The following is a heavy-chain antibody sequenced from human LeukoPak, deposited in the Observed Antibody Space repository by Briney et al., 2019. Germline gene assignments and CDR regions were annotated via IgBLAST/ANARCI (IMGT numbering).Heavy chain of an antibody. CDR2: IIPIFGTA. CDR3: ARGRMTTVTPLVY. D-gene: IGHD4-17*01. CDR1: GGTFSSYA. V-gene: IGHV1-69*06. J-gene: IGHJ4*02. Sequence: ASVKVSCKASGGTFSSYAISWVRQAPGQGLEWMGGIIPIFGTANYAQKFQGRVTITADKSTSTAYMELSSLRSEDTAVYYCARGRMTTVTPLVYWGQGTLVTVSS.